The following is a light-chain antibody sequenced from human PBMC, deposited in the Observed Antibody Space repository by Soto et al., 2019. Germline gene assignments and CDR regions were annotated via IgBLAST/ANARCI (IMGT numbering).Light chain of an antibody. Sequence: QPVLTQSPSASASLGASVKLTCTLSSGHSSYAIAWHQQQPEKGPRYLMNLNSDGSHSKGDGIPDRFSGSSSGAERYFTISSLQSEDETDYYCQTWGTGIQVFGGGIKLTVL. J-gene: IGLJ3*02. CDR1: SGHSSYA. CDR3: QTWGTGIQV. CDR2: LNSDGSH. V-gene: IGLV4-69*01.